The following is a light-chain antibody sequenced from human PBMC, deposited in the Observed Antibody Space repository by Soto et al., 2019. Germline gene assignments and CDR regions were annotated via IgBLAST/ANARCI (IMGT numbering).Light chain of an antibody. V-gene: IGKV3-20*01. CDR1: QTITNNY. CDR3: EQYGSLPYT. CDR2: GAS. Sequence: EIVVTQSPGTLSLSPGQRVTLSCRASQTITNNYLAWYQQKAGQPPRLLIFGASNRAAGIPDRVSGSGSGTDCSLTIGKREPEDVGVYYCEQYGSLPYTFGQGTKL. J-gene: IGKJ2*01.